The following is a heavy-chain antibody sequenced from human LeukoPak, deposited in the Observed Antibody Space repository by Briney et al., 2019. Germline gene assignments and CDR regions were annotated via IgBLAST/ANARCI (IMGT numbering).Heavy chain of an antibody. CDR3: ARDQGYCTNGVCYTYYYYGMDV. CDR2: ISYDGSNK. D-gene: IGHD2-8*01. V-gene: IGHV3-30-3*01. J-gene: IGHJ6*02. CDR1: GFTFSSYA. Sequence: GGSLRLSCAASGFTFSSYAMHWVRQAPGKGLEWVAVISYDGSNKYYADSVKGRFTISRDNSKNTLYLQMNSLRAEDTAVYYCARDQGYCTNGVCYTYYYYGMDVRGQGTTVTVSS.